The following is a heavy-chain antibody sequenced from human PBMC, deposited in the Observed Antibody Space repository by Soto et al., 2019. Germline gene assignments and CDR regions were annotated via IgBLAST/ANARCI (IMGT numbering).Heavy chain of an antibody. D-gene: IGHD3-22*01. CDR1: GGSISSSSYY. CDR2: IYYSGST. J-gene: IGHJ4*02. Sequence: SETLSLTCTVSGGSISSSSYYWGWIRQPPGKGLEWIGYIYYSGSTYYNPSLKSRVTISVDTSKNQFSLKLSSVTAADTAVYYCARDPVYYDSSGPDYWGQGTLVTVSS. CDR3: ARDPVYYDSSGPDY. V-gene: IGHV4-31*02.